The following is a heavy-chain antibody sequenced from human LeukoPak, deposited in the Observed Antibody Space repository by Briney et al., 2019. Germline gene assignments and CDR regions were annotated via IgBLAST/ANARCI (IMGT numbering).Heavy chain of an antibody. Sequence: ASVKVSCKASGYIFTGYYMHWVRQAPGQGLEWMGWINPNSGGTNYAQKFQGRVTMTRDTSISTAYMELSRLRSDDTAVYYCARVRPRYGAGSLYQKVYWFDPWGQGTLVTVSS. V-gene: IGHV1-2*02. J-gene: IGHJ5*02. D-gene: IGHD3-10*01. CDR1: GYIFTGYY. CDR2: INPNSGGT. CDR3: ARVRPRYGAGSLYQKVYWFDP.